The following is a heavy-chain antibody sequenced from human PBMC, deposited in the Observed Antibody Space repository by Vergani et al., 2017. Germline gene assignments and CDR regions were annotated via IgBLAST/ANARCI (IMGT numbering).Heavy chain of an antibody. CDR3: ARVLVGGYCSGGSCTQDLPYYYYGMDV. CDR2: INPNSGGT. Sequence: QVQLVQSGAEVKKPGASVKVSCKASGYTFTGYYMHWVRQAPGQGLEWMGWINPNSGGTNYAQKFQGRVTMTRDTSISTAYMELSRLRSDDTAVYYCARVLVGGYCSGGSCTQDLPYYYYGMDVWGQGTTVTVSS. V-gene: IGHV1-2*02. D-gene: IGHD2-15*01. J-gene: IGHJ6*02. CDR1: GYTFTGYY.